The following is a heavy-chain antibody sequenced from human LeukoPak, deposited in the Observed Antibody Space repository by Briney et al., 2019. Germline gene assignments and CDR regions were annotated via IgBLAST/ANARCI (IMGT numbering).Heavy chain of an antibody. J-gene: IGHJ5*02. V-gene: IGHV4-34*01. D-gene: IGHD4-17*01. CDR3: TRDTGTTGEVKFDP. CDR1: GGSFSGYY. Sequence: ASETLSLTCAVYGGSFSGYYWSWIRQPPGKGLEWIGEINHSGSTNYNPSLKSRVTISVDTSKNQFSLKLSSVTAADTAVYYCTRDTGTTGEVKFDPWGQGTLVTVSS. CDR2: INHSGST.